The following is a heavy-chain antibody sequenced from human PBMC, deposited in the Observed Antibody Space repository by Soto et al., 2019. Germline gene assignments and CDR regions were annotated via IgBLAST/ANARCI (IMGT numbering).Heavy chain of an antibody. CDR2: IIPVFGII. J-gene: IGHJ6*02. D-gene: IGHD6-19*01. CDR1: GGNPSNSA. Sequence: QVHLLLQSGAEVKKPGSSVKVACKASGGNPSNSAISWVRQAPVQGLEWMGGIIPVFGIISHAQNFQGRVTITADESTSTAYMELSSLRSEDTAVYFCAGGRIVVAGSSAYYSMDVWGQGTTVTVSS. V-gene: IGHV1-69*01. CDR3: AGGRIVVAGSSAYYSMDV.